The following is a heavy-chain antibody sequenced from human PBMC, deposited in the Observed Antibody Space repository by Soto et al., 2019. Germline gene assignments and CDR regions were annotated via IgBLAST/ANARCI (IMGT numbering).Heavy chain of an antibody. CDR2: VFLADSDA. CDR1: GGSLSDQW. V-gene: IGHV5-51*01. J-gene: IGHJ4*02. D-gene: IGHD3-16*02. Sequence: PGESLKISCKGSGGSLSDQWIGWVRHTPDKGLEWIGFVFLADSDARYSPAFQGHVTISADKSISTAYLQWSSLKASDTAMYYCARSSYYDYVWGSYRHPDYWGQGTLVTVSS. CDR3: ARSSYYDYVWGSYRHPDY.